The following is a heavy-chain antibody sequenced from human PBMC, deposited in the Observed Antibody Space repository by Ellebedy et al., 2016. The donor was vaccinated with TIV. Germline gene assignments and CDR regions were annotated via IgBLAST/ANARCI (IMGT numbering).Heavy chain of an antibody. V-gene: IGHV3-23*01. Sequence: GESLKISCAASGFTFSSYAMRWVRQAPGKGLEWVSALSGSGGSTYYADSVKGRFTISRDNSKNTLYLQMNSRRAEDTAVYYCAKRRRYSYGPYYYYGMDVWGQGTTVTVSS. CDR1: GFTFSSYA. CDR2: LSGSGGST. CDR3: AKRRRYSYGPYYYYGMDV. J-gene: IGHJ6*02. D-gene: IGHD5-18*01.